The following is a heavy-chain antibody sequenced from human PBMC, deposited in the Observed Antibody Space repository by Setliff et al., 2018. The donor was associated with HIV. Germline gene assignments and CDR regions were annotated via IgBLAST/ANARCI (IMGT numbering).Heavy chain of an antibody. CDR1: GDGLSSQY. J-gene: IGHJ3*02. CDR2: IDPSGESI. V-gene: IGHV1-46*01. Sequence: ASVKVSCKASGDGLSSQYFHWVRQAPGQGPEWMGIIDPSGESINYTQRFQGRVTMTRDTSTNTVYMELSSLTSGDTAMYYCVSPMRVSQAFDIWGQGTMVTVSS. CDR3: VSPMRVSQAFDI.